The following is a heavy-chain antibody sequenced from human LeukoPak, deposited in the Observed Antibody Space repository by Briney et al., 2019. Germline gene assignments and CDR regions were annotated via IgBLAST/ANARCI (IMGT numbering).Heavy chain of an antibody. CDR1: GFTFSSYG. CDR3: ARDLFAYYYDNSGYYIFDY. D-gene: IGHD3-22*01. J-gene: IGHJ4*02. CDR2: ISGSGGST. V-gene: IGHV3-23*01. Sequence: GGTLRLSCAASGFTFSSYGMSWVRQAPGKGLEWVSAISGSGGSTYYADSVKGRFTISRDNSKNTLYLQMNSLRAEDTAVYYCARDLFAYYYDNSGYYIFDYWGQGTLVTVSS.